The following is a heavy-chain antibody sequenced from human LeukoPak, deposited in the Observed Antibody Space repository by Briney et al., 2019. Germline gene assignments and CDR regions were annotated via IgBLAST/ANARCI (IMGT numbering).Heavy chain of an antibody. D-gene: IGHD3-22*01. CDR3: AREALGYYYDSSAEEVDY. CDR2: IYTSGST. V-gene: IGHV4-61*02. J-gene: IGHJ4*02. CDR1: GGSISSGSYY. Sequence: SETLSLTCTVSGGSISSGSYYWSRIRQPAGKGLEWIGRIYTSGSTNYNPSLKSRVTISVDTSKNQFSLKLSSVTAADTAVYYCAREALGYYYDSSAEEVDYWGQGTLVTVSS.